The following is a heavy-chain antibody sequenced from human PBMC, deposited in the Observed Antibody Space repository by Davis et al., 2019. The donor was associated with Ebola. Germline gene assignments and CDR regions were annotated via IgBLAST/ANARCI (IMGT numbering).Heavy chain of an antibody. CDR1: GGSFSGYY. CDR3: ARALDYGDYAALGY. D-gene: IGHD4-17*01. Sequence: SETLSLTCAVYGGSFSGYYWSWIRQPPGKGLEWIGEINHSGSTNYNPSLKSRVTISVDTSKNQFSLKLSSVTAADTAVYYCARALDYGDYAALGYWGQGTLVTVSS. CDR2: INHSGST. J-gene: IGHJ4*02. V-gene: IGHV4-34*01.